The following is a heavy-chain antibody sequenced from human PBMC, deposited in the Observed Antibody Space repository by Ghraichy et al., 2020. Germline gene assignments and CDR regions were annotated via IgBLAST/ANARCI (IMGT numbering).Heavy chain of an antibody. Sequence: SQTLSLTCAISGDSVSSNSAAWNWIRQSPSRGLEWLGRTYYSSKWYNDYAVSVKSRITINPDTSKNQFSLQLNSVTPEDTAVYYCARWYYDVSSYYSNFDYWGQGTLVTVSS. D-gene: IGHD3-22*01. CDR3: ARWYYDVSSYYSNFDY. CDR1: GDSVSSNSAA. V-gene: IGHV6-1*01. J-gene: IGHJ4*02. CDR2: TYYSSKWYN.